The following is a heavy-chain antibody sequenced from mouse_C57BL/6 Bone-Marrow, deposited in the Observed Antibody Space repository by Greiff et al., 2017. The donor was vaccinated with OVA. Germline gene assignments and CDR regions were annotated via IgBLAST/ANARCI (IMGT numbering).Heavy chain of an antibody. V-gene: IGHV1-62-2*01. J-gene: IGHJ4*01. CDR2: FYSGSGSI. CDR1: GYTFTEYT. Sequence: VQLVESGAELVKPGASVKLSCKASGYTFTEYTIHWVKQRPGQGLEWVGWFYSGSGSIKYNEKLKGKSTLSADNSSSTVSMELSRLTSEDSAVYFCARHGFYRFYAMDYWGQGTSVTVTS. CDR3: ARHGFYRFYAMDY. D-gene: IGHD1-1*01.